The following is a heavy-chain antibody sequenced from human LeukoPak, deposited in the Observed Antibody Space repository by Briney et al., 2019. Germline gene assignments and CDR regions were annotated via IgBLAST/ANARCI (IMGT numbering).Heavy chain of an antibody. CDR1: GGPFSGYY. D-gene: IGHD6-19*01. CDR2: INHSGST. CDR3: ARSSKTQWLSPGDGFDI. V-gene: IGHV4-34*01. Sequence: SETLSLTCAVYGGPFSGYYWSWIRQPPGKGLEWIGEINHSGSTNYNPSLRSRVTISVDTSKNQFSLKFTSMTAADTAVYYCARSSKTQWLSPGDGFDIWGRGTLVTVSS. J-gene: IGHJ3*02.